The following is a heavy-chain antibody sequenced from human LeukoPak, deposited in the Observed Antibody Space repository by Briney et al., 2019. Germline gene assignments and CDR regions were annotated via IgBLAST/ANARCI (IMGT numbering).Heavy chain of an antibody. Sequence: SETLSLTCTVSGGSISSYYWTWIRQPPGKGLEWIGYIYYSGSTDYNPSLKSRVTISVDTSKNQFSLKLSSVTAADTAVYYCARQGRGYGGNSDYWGQGTLVTVSS. J-gene: IGHJ4*02. CDR2: IYYSGST. D-gene: IGHD4-23*01. CDR3: ARQGRGYGGNSDY. V-gene: IGHV4-59*08. CDR1: GGSISSYY.